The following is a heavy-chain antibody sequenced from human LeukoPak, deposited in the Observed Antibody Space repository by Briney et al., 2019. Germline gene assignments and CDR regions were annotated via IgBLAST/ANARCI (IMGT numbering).Heavy chain of an antibody. CDR2: IVVGSGNT. J-gene: IGHJ5*02. CDR3: AADVGYA. Sequence: SVKVSCKASGFTFTSSSVQWVRQARGQPLEWIGWIVVGSGNTHYAQKFQGKVTFTRDMSTNTAYMELSSLRSEDTAVYYCAADVGYAWGQGTLVTVSS. V-gene: IGHV1-58*01. CDR1: GFTFTSSS. D-gene: IGHD5-18*01.